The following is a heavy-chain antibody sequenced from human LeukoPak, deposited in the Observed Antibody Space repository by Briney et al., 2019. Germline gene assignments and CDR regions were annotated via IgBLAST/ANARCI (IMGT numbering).Heavy chain of an antibody. CDR1: GYSFTSYW. D-gene: IGHD1-1*01. Sequence: GEPLKISCKGSGYSFTSYWIGWVRQMPGKGLEWMGIIYPGDSDTRYSPSFQGQVTISADKSISTAYLQWSSLNTSDTAMYYCARYTDHYYFDYWGQGTLVTVPS. J-gene: IGHJ4*02. CDR2: IYPGDSDT. CDR3: ARYTDHYYFDY. V-gene: IGHV5-51*01.